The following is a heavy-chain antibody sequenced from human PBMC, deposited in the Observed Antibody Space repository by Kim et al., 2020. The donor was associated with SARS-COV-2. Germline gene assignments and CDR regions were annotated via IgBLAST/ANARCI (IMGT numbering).Heavy chain of an antibody. V-gene: IGHV4-4*02. D-gene: IGHD3-9*01. Sequence: SETLSLTCAVSGGSISSSNWWSWVRQPPGKGLEWIGEIYHSGSTNYNPSLKSRVTISVDKSKNQFSLKLSSVTAADTAVYYCARAGSDILTGFRLWFDYWGQGTLVTVSS. CDR1: GGSISSSNW. CDR2: IYHSGST. J-gene: IGHJ4*02. CDR3: ARAGSDILTGFRLWFDY.